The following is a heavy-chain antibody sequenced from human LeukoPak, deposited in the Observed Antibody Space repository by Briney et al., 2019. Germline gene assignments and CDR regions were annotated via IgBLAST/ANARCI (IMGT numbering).Heavy chain of an antibody. CDR1: GGSLSGYY. Sequence: TSETLSLTCAVYGGSLSGYYWSWIRQPPGKGLEWIGEINHSGSTNYNPSLKSRVTISVDTSKNQFSLKLSSVTAADTAVYYCARRSEVAAAGTGDFDYWGQGTLVTVSS. CDR2: INHSGST. J-gene: IGHJ4*02. CDR3: ARRSEVAAAGTGDFDY. D-gene: IGHD6-13*01. V-gene: IGHV4-34*01.